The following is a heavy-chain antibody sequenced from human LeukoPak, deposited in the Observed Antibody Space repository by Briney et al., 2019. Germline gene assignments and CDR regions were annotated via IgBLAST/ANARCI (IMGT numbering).Heavy chain of an antibody. CDR3: ARGRGYYDSSGLVDY. CDR1: GFTFSSYS. V-gene: IGHV3-48*01. D-gene: IGHD3-22*01. Sequence: GGSLRLSCAASGFTFSSYSMNWVRQAPGKGLEWVSYISSSSSTIYYADSAKGRFTISRDNAKNSLYLQMNSLIAEDTAVYYCARGRGYYDSSGLVDYWGQGTTVIVSS. CDR2: ISSSSSTI. J-gene: IGHJ4*03.